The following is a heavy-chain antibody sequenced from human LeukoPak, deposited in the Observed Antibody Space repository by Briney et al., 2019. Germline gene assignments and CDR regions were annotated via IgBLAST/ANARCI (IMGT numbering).Heavy chain of an antibody. CDR1: GFTFSSYA. CDR2: ISGSGGST. Sequence: PGGSLRLSCAASGFTFSSYAMSWVRQAPGKGLEWVSVISGSGGSTYYADSVKGRFTISRDNSKYTLYLQMNSLRAEDTAVYYCARGQFPRDFDYWGQGTLVTVSS. V-gene: IGHV3-23*01. CDR3: ARGQFPRDFDY. D-gene: IGHD6-19*01. J-gene: IGHJ4*02.